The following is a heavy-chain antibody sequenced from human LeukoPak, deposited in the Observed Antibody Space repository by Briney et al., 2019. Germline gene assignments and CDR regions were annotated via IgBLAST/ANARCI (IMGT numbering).Heavy chain of an antibody. CDR1: GFIVSNSY. J-gene: IGHJ4*02. CDR3: TTHDSSGSYYGY. Sequence: GGSLRLSCAASGFIVSNSYMTWVRQAPDKGLEWVSLIDIAGNVYRADSVKGRFAVSRDNSKNTLYLQMNSLIVEDTAVYFCTTHDSSGSYYGYWGQGTLVTVSS. D-gene: IGHD3-22*01. CDR2: IDIAGNV. V-gene: IGHV3-53*01.